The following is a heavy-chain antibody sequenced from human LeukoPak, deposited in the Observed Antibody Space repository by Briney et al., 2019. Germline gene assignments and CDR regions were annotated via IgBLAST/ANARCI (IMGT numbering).Heavy chain of an antibody. CDR3: ARGAGGELFPWFDP. Sequence: ASVKVSCKASGYTFTSYDTNWVRQATGQGLEWMGWMNPNSGNTGYAQKFQGRVTITRNTSISTAYMELSSLRSEDTVVYYCARGAGGELFPWFDPWGQGTLVTVSS. J-gene: IGHJ5*02. CDR1: GYTFTSYD. CDR2: MNPNSGNT. V-gene: IGHV1-8*03. D-gene: IGHD3-10*01.